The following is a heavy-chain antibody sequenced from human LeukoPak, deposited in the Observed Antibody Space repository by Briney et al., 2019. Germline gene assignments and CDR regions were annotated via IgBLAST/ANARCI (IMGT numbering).Heavy chain of an antibody. J-gene: IGHJ4*02. CDR1: GFPVRSRY. V-gene: IGHV3-53*01. Sequence: GGSLRLSCEVSGFPVRSRYMTWVRQPPGKGLECVAVIYSGGTTYHIDSVQGRFTISRDISKSTMYLEMKNLRVEDTAIYYCASLEGGPFDGRWGQGTLVTVSS. CDR3: ASLEGGPFDGR. CDR2: IYSGGTT. D-gene: IGHD3-3*01.